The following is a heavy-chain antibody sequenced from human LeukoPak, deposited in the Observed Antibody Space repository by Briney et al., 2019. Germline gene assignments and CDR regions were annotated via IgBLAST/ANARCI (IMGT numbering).Heavy chain of an antibody. J-gene: IGHJ4*02. Sequence: PSETLSLTCTVSGGSLSNYYWSWFRQPPGKGLEWIGYIYYSGSTTYNPSLKSRVTLSIDPSKRQFSLKLTSVTAADTAVYYCAGKDCKLNIVPALFPFDFWGQGSLVTVSS. CDR2: IYYSGST. D-gene: IGHD5-12*01. V-gene: IGHV4-59*13. CDR1: GGSLSNYY. CDR3: AGKDCKLNIVPALFPFDF.